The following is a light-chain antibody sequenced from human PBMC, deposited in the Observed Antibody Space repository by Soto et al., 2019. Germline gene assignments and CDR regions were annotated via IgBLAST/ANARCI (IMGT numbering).Light chain of an antibody. CDR1: QGIRDD. Sequence: IPMTQSPSSLSAYVGDRVTITCRASQGIRDDLGWYQQKPGRAPRLLIYGASSLQSGVPSRFSGSGYGTEFTLTISSLHPEDFATYYCLQDYNYPLTFGGGTRVEIK. CDR3: LQDYNYPLT. J-gene: IGKJ4*01. V-gene: IGKV1-6*02. CDR2: GAS.